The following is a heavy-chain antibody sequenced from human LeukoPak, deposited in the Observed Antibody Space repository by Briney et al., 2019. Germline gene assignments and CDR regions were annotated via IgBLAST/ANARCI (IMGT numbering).Heavy chain of an antibody. V-gene: IGHV1-2*02. J-gene: IGHJ4*02. CDR2: INPNSGGT. CDR3: ARSRTGSGFLFDY. Sequence: GASVKVSCKASGYTFTGYYMHWVRQAPGQGLEWMGWINPNSGGTNYAQRFQGRVTMTRDTSISPAYMELSRLRSDDTAVYYCARSRTGSGFLFDYWGQGTLVTVSS. D-gene: IGHD3-10*01. CDR1: GYTFTGYY.